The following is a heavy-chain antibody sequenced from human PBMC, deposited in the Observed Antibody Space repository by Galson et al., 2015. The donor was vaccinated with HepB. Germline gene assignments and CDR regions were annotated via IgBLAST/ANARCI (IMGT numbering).Heavy chain of an antibody. D-gene: IGHD5-24*01. CDR1: GYTFTGYY. CDR2: INPNSGGT. V-gene: IGHV1-2*02. Sequence: SVKVSCKASGYTFTGYYMHWVRQAPGQGLEWMGWINPNSGGTNYAQKFQGRVTMTRDTSISTAYMELSRLRSDDTAVYYCARDGYNYRLALFYWGQGTLVTVSS. J-gene: IGHJ4*02. CDR3: ARDGYNYRLALFY.